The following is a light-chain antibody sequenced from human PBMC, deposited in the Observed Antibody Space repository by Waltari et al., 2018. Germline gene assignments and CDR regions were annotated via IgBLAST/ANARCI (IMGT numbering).Light chain of an antibody. CDR3: QQYGGSPLT. Sequence: EIVLTQSPGTLSLSPGERATLSYRASQSITSVYLAWYQQKPGQAPRLLIYGISTRATGIPDRFSGSGSGTDFTLTISRLEPEDYAVYYCQQYGGSPLTFGGGTKVEIK. CDR2: GIS. V-gene: IGKV3-20*01. J-gene: IGKJ4*01. CDR1: QSITSVY.